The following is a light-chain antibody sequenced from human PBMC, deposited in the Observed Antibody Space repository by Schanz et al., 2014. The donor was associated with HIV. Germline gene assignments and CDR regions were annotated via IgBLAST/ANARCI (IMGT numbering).Light chain of an antibody. J-gene: IGKJ2*01. CDR2: ATS. V-gene: IGKV1-39*01. Sequence: DIQMTQSPSSLSASVGDRVTITCRASQSISISLNWYQQKPGKAPRLLIYATSLLHTGVPSRFSGSGSGTHFTLTITSLQFDDFATYYCLQSYSATPYTFGQGTRLEIK. CDR3: LQSYSATPYT. CDR1: QSISIS.